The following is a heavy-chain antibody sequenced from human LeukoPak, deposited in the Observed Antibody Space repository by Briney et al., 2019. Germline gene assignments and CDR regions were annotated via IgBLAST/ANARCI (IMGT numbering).Heavy chain of an antibody. CDR2: IYTSGST. Sequence: SQTLSLACTVSGGSISSGSYYWSWIRQPAGKGLEWIGRIYTSGSTNYNPSLKSRVTISVDTSKNQFSLKLSSVTAADTAVYYCARHPIIKHGWFDPWGQGTLVTVSS. CDR1: GGSISSGSYY. D-gene: IGHD5-24*01. CDR3: ARHPIIKHGWFDP. V-gene: IGHV4-61*02. J-gene: IGHJ5*02.